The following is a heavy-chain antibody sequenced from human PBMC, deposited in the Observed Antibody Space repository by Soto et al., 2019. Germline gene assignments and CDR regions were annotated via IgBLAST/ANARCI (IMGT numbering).Heavy chain of an antibody. D-gene: IGHD6-13*01. Sequence: PGGSLRLSCAASGFTFSSYSMNWVRQAPGKGLEWVSYISSSSSTIYYADSVKGRFTISRDNAKNSLYLQMNSLRAEDTAVYYCAREAFTAAGSCVYDYWGQGTLVTVSS. CDR3: AREAFTAAGSCVYDY. CDR1: GFTFSSYS. CDR2: ISSSSSTI. V-gene: IGHV3-48*01. J-gene: IGHJ4*02.